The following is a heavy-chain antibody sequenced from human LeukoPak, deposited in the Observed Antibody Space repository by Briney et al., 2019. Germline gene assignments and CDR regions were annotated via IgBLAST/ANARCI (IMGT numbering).Heavy chain of an antibody. CDR1: GGSISSSSYY. CDR2: IYYSGST. Sequence: NPSETLSLTCTVSGGSISSSSYYWGWIRQPPGKGLEWIGSIYYSGSTYYNPPLKSRVTISVDTSKNQFSLKLSSVTAADTAVYYCARRGTTRDDAFDIWGQGTMVTVSS. J-gene: IGHJ3*02. CDR3: ARRGTTRDDAFDI. D-gene: IGHD1-1*01. V-gene: IGHV4-39*07.